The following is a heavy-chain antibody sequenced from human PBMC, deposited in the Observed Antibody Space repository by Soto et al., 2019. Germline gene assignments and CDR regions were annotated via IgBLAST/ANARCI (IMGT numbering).Heavy chain of an antibody. Sequence: IRQPPGKGLEWIGYIFYSGTTNYNPSLKSRVTLSVDTSKNQFSLKLTSVTGADTAVYYCATDLAMVAKFYFDSWGQGALVTSPQ. D-gene: IGHD2-15*01. CDR2: IFYSGTT. CDR3: ATDLAMVAKFYFDS. V-gene: IGHV4-59*01. J-gene: IGHJ4*02.